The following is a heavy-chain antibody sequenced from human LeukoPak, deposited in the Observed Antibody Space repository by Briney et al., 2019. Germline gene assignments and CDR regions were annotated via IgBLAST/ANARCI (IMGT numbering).Heavy chain of an antibody. CDR3: ARAVGYGD. J-gene: IGHJ4*02. CDR2: SYYTGST. V-gene: IGHV4-59*12. D-gene: IGHD4-17*01. Sequence: SETLSLTCTVSGGSISSYYWSWIRQPPGKGLEWIGYSYYTGSTNYNPSLKSRVTISVDKSKNQFSLKLSSVTAADTAVYYCARAVGYGDWGQGTLVTVSS. CDR1: GGSISSYY.